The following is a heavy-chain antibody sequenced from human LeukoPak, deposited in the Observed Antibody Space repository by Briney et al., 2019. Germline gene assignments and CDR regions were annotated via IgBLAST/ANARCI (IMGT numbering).Heavy chain of an antibody. Sequence: PGGSLRLSCAASGFTFSSYSMNWVRQAPGKGLEWVSSISSSSSTIYYADSVKGRFTISRDNAKNSLYLQMNSLRAEDTAVYYCARVKDIVVVPAARDPPDYWGQGTLVTVSS. CDR3: ARVKDIVVVPAARDPPDY. CDR1: GFTFSSYS. D-gene: IGHD2-2*01. J-gene: IGHJ4*02. V-gene: IGHV3-48*04. CDR2: ISSSSSTI.